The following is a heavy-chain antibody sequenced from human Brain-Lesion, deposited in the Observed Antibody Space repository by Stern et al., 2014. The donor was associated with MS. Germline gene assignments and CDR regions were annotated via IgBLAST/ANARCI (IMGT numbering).Heavy chain of an antibody. Sequence: VHLVESGGGVVQPGRSLRLSCTASGFTFRSYGMHWVRQAPGKGLERVSVTSYDGSNKQYADSVKGRFTISRDNSKNTLYLHLNSLRPEDTAVYHCAKDRRGGYNYLYGMDVWGQGTTVTVSS. CDR2: TSYDGSNK. J-gene: IGHJ6*02. V-gene: IGHV3-30*18. CDR1: GFTFRSYG. D-gene: IGHD5-18*01. CDR3: AKDRRGGYNYLYGMDV.